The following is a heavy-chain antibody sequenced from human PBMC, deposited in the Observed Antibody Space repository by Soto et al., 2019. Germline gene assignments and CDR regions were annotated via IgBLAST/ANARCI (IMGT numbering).Heavy chain of an antibody. Sequence: SETLSLTCAVYGGSFSGYYWSWIRQPPGKGLEWIGEINHSGSTNYNPSLKSRVTISVDTSKNQFSLKLSSVTAADTAVYYCARVAAAAKKFDYWGQGTLVTVSS. CDR2: INHSGST. J-gene: IGHJ4*02. V-gene: IGHV4-34*01. CDR3: ARVAAAAKKFDY. D-gene: IGHD2-2*01. CDR1: GGSFSGYY.